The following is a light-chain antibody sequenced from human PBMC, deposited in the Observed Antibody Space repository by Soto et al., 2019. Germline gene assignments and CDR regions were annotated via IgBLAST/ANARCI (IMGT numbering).Light chain of an antibody. CDR2: EVS. CDR3: YSYAGSFTWV. CDR1: SNDVGGNNF. V-gene: IGLV2-11*01. J-gene: IGLJ3*02. Sequence: QSVLTQPRSVSGSPGQSVTVSCTGTSNDVGGNNFVSWYQQLPGKAPKLMISEVSNRPSGVSSRFSGSKSGNTASLTISGLQADDEGDYYCYSYAGSFTWVFGGGTQLTVL.